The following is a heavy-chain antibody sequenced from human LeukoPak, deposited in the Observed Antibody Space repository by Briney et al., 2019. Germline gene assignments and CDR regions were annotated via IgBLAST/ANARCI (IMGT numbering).Heavy chain of an antibody. CDR2: ISAYNGNT. CDR3: AAESPPYDFWTSFPAWYFDL. Sequence: GASVKVSCKASGYTFTSYGISWVRQAPGQGLEWMGWISAYNGNTNYAQKLQGRVTMTTDTSTSTAYMELRSLRSDDTAVYYCAAESPPYDFWTSFPAWYFDLWGRGTLVTVSS. CDR1: GYTFTSYG. V-gene: IGHV1-18*01. J-gene: IGHJ2*01. D-gene: IGHD3-3*01.